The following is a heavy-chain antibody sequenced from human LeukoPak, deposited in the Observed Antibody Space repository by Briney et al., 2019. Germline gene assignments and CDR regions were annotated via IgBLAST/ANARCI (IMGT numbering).Heavy chain of an antibody. J-gene: IGHJ4*02. V-gene: IGHV1-18*01. Sequence: ASAKVSCKASGYTFTSYGISWVRQAPGQGLEWMGWISAYNGNTNYAQKLQGRVTMTTDTSTTTAYMELRSLRSDDTAVYYCAREYSSSWFFDYWGQGTLVTVSS. CDR3: AREYSSSWFFDY. CDR1: GYTFTSYG. D-gene: IGHD6-13*01. CDR2: ISAYNGNT.